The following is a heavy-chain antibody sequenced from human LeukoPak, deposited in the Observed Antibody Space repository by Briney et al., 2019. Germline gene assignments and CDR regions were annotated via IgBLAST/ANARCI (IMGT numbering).Heavy chain of an antibody. V-gene: IGHV3-11*04. CDR3: ARTHSYSALGSPSRG. CDR1: GFNFSDYY. Sequence: GGSLRLSCAASGFNFSDYYMSWIRQAPGKGLEWVSYISSSGSTIYYADSVKGRFTISRDNAKNSLYLQMNSLRAEDTAVYYCARTHSYSALGSPSRGWGQGTLVTVSS. CDR2: ISSSGSTI. J-gene: IGHJ4*02. D-gene: IGHD3-10*01.